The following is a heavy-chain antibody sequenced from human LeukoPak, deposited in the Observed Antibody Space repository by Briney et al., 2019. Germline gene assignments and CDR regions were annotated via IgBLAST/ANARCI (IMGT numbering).Heavy chain of an antibody. V-gene: IGHV4-61*02. J-gene: IGHJ4*02. CDR1: GGSISSGSYY. CDR2: IYTSGST. Sequence: PSETLSLTCTVSGGSISSGSYYWSWIRQPAGKGLEWIGRIYTSGSTNYNPSLKSRVTISVDTSKNQFSLKLSSVTAADTAVYYCARVDRAISTTGTLGDWGQGTVVTVSS. D-gene: IGHD6-13*01. CDR3: ARVDRAISTTGTLGD.